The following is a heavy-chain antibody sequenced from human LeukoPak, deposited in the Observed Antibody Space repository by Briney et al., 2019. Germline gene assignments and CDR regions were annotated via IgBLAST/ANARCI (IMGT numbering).Heavy chain of an antibody. CDR2: MIPNSGNT. V-gene: IGHV1-8*01. CDR3: ARVGSSGWYENWFDP. CDR1: GYTFTSYD. Sequence: ASVKVSCKASGYTFTSYDINWVRQATGQGLEWMGWMIPNSGNTGYAQKFQGRVTMTRNTSISTAYMELSSLRSEDTAVYYCARVGSSGWYENWFDPWGQGTLVTVSS. D-gene: IGHD6-19*01. J-gene: IGHJ5*02.